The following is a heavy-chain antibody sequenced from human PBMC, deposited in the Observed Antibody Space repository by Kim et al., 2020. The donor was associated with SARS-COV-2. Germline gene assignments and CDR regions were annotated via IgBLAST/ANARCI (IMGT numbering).Heavy chain of an antibody. V-gene: IGHV4-39*01. D-gene: IGHD5-18*01. CDR3: ARSPGDTAMAFDY. Sequence: NTARKSRVDISVDTSENQVSLKRSSVSAADTAVYYCARSPGDTAMAFDYWGQGTLVTVSS. J-gene: IGHJ4*02.